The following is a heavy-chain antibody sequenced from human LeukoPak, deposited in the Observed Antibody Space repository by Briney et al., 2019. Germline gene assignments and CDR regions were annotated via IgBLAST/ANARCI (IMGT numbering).Heavy chain of an antibody. V-gene: IGHV3-23*01. CDR1: GFTFSSYA. CDR2: ISDSGGST. CDR3: AKRFSSGWRYAFDI. J-gene: IGHJ3*02. D-gene: IGHD6-19*01. Sequence: TVGSLRLSCAASGFTFSSYAMSWVRQDPGKGLEWISAISDSGGSTYYADSVKGRFTISGDNSKNTLFLQMNSLRAEDTAIYYCAKRFSSGWRYAFDIWGQGTMVTVSS.